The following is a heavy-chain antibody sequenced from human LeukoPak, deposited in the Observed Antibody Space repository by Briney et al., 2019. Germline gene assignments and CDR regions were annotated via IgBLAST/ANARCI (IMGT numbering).Heavy chain of an antibody. CDR3: TRLYDGSGTYYNGDY. CDR1: GFTFSGSA. CDR2: IRSNYAT. V-gene: IGHV3-73*01. J-gene: IGHJ4*02. D-gene: IGHD3-10*01. Sequence: GGSLRLSCAGSGFTFSGSAIHWVRQASGKGLEWVGRIRSNYATTYAASMKGRFTISRDDSQNTAYLQIDSLKTEDTAVYYCTRLYDGSGTYYNGDYWGQGTLVTVSS.